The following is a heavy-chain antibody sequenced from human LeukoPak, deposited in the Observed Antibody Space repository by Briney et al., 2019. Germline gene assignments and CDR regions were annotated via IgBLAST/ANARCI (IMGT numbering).Heavy chain of an antibody. Sequence: GGSLRLSCATSGFTFSSSTFGSYTMNWVRQAPGKGLERVSSISSTGTYIYYTDSVKGRFTISRDIANSLLYLQMNSLRADDTAVYYCARDLDYSTGFDYWGQGTLVTVSS. CDR1: GFTFSSSTFGSYT. J-gene: IGHJ4*02. D-gene: IGHD4-11*01. CDR3: ARDLDYSTGFDY. V-gene: IGHV3-21*01. CDR2: ISSTGTYI.